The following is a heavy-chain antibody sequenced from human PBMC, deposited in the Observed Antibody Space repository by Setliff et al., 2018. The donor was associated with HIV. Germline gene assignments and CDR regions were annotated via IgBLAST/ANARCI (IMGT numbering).Heavy chain of an antibody. D-gene: IGHD3-22*01. CDR3: ARDMNRRSYSDTSPHDY. CDR1: GYTFTSCY. V-gene: IGHV1-46*01. CDR2: INPSSGST. Sequence: ASVKVSCKASGYTFTSCYMHWVRQAPGQGLEWMGIINPSSGSTSNKQKFQGRVTMTRDTSTNTVYMELSSLRFEDTAVYYCARDMNRRSYSDTSPHDYWGQGTLVTVSS. J-gene: IGHJ4*02.